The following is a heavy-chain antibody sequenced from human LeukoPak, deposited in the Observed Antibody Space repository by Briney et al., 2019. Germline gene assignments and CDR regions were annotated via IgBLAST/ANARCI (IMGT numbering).Heavy chain of an antibody. V-gene: IGHV3-23*01. CDR1: GFTLSRDW. J-gene: IGHJ4*02. CDR2: ISGSGGST. CDR3: AKAISAYYDFWNAFDY. Sequence: PGGSLRLSCEASGFTLSRDWMRWVRRAAGKGLEWVSAISGSGGSTYYADSVKGRFTISRDNSKNTLYLQMNSLRAEDTAVYYCAKAISAYYDFWNAFDYWGQGTLVTVSS. D-gene: IGHD3-3*01.